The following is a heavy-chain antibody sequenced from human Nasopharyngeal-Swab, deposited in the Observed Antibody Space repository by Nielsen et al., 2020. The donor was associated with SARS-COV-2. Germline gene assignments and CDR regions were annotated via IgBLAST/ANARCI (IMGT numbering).Heavy chain of an antibody. D-gene: IGHD6-13*01. J-gene: IGHJ4*02. Sequence: SVKVSCKVSGYSFTSYGISWVRQAPGQGLEWMGWISGYDGNIKYAQNFQDRATMTTDTSTSTAYMELRILRSDDTAVFYCARAGYSSSLDSWGQGTLVTVSS. V-gene: IGHV1-18*01. CDR2: ISGYDGNI. CDR1: GYSFTSYG. CDR3: ARAGYSSSLDS.